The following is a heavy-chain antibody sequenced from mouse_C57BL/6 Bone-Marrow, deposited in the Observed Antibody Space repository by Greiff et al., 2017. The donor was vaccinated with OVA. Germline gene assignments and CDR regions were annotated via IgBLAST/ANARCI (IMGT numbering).Heavy chain of an antibody. Sequence: QVQLQQPGPELVKPGASVKLSCKASGYTFTSYWMHWVKQRPGQGLEWIGNINPSNGGTNYNEKFKSKATLTVDTSSSTAYMQLSSLTSEDSAVYYCARREQLRLRLAYWGQGTLVTVSA. J-gene: IGHJ3*01. CDR3: ARREQLRLRLAY. CDR2: INPSNGGT. D-gene: IGHD3-2*02. V-gene: IGHV1-53*01. CDR1: GYTFTSYW.